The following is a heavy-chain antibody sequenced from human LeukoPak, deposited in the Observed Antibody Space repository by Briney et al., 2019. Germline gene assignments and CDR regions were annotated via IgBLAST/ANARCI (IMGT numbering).Heavy chain of an antibody. V-gene: IGHV4-34*01. Sequence: SETLSLTCAVYGGSFSGYYWSWIRQPPGKGLEWIGEINHSGSTNYNPSLKSRVTIPVDTSKNQFSLKLSSVTAADTAVYYCARVLVPATNNWFDPWGQGTLVTVSS. CDR3: ARVLVPATNNWFDP. J-gene: IGHJ5*02. D-gene: IGHD2-2*01. CDR1: GGSFSGYY. CDR2: INHSGST.